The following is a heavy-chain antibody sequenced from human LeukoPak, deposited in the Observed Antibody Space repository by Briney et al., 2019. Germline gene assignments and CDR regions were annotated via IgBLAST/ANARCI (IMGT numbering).Heavy chain of an antibody. CDR3: TTDPFDYGDYYYDIDV. Sequence: GGSLRLSCRASVFAFRNAWMNWVRQAPGKGLEWVGRIKTKTHGGTTDYAAPVKGRFTISRDDSEKTLYLQMNSLKTEDTAIYYCTTDPFDYGDYYYDIDVWGQGTAVTVSS. J-gene: IGHJ6*02. CDR1: VFAFRNAW. V-gene: IGHV3-15*01. CDR2: IKTKTHGGTT. D-gene: IGHD3-16*01.